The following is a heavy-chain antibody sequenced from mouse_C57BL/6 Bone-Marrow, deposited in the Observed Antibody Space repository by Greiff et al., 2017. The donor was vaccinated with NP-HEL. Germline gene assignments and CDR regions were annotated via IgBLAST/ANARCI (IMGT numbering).Heavy chain of an antibody. CDR2: IYPGSGNT. D-gene: IGHD2-1*01. J-gene: IGHJ4*01. V-gene: IGHV1-66*01. Sequence: VQLQQSGPELVKPGASVTISCKASGYSFTSYYIHWVKQRPGQGLEWIGWIYPGSGNTKYNEKFKGKATLTADTSSSTAYMQLSSLTSEDSAVYYCARALPLDYWGQGTSVTVSS. CDR3: ARALPLDY. CDR1: GYSFTSYY.